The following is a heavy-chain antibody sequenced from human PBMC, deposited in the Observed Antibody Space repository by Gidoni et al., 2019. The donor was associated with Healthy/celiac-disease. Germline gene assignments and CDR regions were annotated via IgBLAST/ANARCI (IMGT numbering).Heavy chain of an antibody. CDR2: IYYSGST. D-gene: IGHD5-18*01. Sequence: QVQLQESGPGLVKPSQTLSLTCTVSGGSISSGGYYWSWLRQHPGKGLEWIGYIYYSGSTYYNPSLKSRVTIAVDTSKNQFSLKLSSVTAADTAVYYCARSRAGETAMVPLDYWGQGTLVTVSS. CDR3: ARSRAGETAMVPLDY. CDR1: GGSISSGGYY. V-gene: IGHV4-31*03. J-gene: IGHJ4*02.